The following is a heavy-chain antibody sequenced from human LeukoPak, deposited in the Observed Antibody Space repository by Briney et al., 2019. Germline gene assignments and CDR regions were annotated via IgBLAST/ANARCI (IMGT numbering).Heavy chain of an antibody. J-gene: IGHJ3*02. Sequence: GGSLRLSCAASGFTFSSYWMSWVRQAPGKGLEWVANIKQDGSEKYYVDSVKGRFTISRDNAKNSLYLQMNSLRAEDTAVYYCARTLDYGDYADAFDIWGQGTMVTVSS. CDR3: ARTLDYGDYADAFDI. V-gene: IGHV3-7*01. D-gene: IGHD4-17*01. CDR2: IKQDGSEK. CDR1: GFTFSSYW.